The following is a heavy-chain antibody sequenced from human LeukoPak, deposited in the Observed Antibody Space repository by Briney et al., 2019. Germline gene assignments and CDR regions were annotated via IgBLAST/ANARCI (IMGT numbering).Heavy chain of an antibody. V-gene: IGHV3-15*01. CDR3: TTDLVKWELSDY. Sequence: GGSLRLSCAASGFTFSSYAMSWVRQAPGKGLEWVGRIKSKTDGGTTDYAAPVKGRFTISRDDSKNTLYLQMNSLKTEDTAVYYCTTDLVKWELSDYWGQGTLVTVSS. CDR2: IKSKTDGGTT. CDR1: GFTFSSYA. J-gene: IGHJ4*02. D-gene: IGHD1-26*01.